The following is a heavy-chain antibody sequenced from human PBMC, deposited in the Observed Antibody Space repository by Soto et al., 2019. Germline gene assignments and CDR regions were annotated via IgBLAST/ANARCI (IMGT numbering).Heavy chain of an antibody. CDR2: IYHSGSA. CDR1: GGSVSSSNW. D-gene: IGHD2-21*02. J-gene: IGHJ3*02. V-gene: IGHV4-4*02. CDR3: ATVQGVVVSAEDAFDI. Sequence: QVQLQESGPGLVKPSGTLSLTCAVSGGSVSSSNWWSWVRQSPGKGLEWMGEIYHSGSAHYNPSLKSRDTISLDKSNNQFSLGLTFVTAADTAVYYCATVQGVVVSAEDAFDIWGPGTRVIVSS.